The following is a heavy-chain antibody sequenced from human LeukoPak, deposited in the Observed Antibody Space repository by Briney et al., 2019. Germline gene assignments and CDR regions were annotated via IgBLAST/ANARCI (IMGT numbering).Heavy chain of an antibody. CDR3: AIETYYYDSSGYYLLSFDY. D-gene: IGHD3-22*01. Sequence: SVKVSCKASGGTFSSYAISWVRQAPGQGLEWMGGIIPIFGTANYAQKFQGRVAITADESTSTAYMELSSLRSEDTAVYYCAIETYYYDSSGYYLLSFDYWGQGTLVTVSS. J-gene: IGHJ4*02. CDR1: GGTFSSYA. CDR2: IIPIFGTA. V-gene: IGHV1-69*13.